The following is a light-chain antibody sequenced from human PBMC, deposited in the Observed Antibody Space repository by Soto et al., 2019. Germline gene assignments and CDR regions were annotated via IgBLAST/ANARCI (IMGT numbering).Light chain of an antibody. Sequence: QSALTQPASVSGSPGQSITIPCTGTSSDIGGHNYVSWYQQHPGKAPKLMIYDVSNRPSGVSNRFSGSKSGNTASLTISGLQAEDEDDYYCSSYTSSSTLEVFGTGTKVTVL. J-gene: IGLJ1*01. CDR1: SSDIGGHNY. CDR2: DVS. CDR3: SSYTSSSTLEV. V-gene: IGLV2-14*03.